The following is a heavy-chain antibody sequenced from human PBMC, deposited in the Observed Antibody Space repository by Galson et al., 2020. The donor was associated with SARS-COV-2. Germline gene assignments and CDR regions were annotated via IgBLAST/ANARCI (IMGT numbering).Heavy chain of an antibody. D-gene: IGHD3-22*01. V-gene: IGHV3-74*03. CDR2: INTDGSRT. J-gene: IGHJ4*02. CDR1: GFTFSNYW. CDR3: ARLTYYDDSSGMG. Sequence: GGSLRLSCAVSGFTFSNYWMHWVRQAPGKGLVWVSHINTDGSRTTYADSVKGRFTISRDNAKNSLYLQMNSLRGEDTAVYYCARLTYYDDSSGMGWGQGTLVTVSS.